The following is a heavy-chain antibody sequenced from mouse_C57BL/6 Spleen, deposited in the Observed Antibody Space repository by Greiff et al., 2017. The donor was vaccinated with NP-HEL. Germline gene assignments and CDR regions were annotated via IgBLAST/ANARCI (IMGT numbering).Heavy chain of an antibody. D-gene: IGHD2-5*01. CDR1: EYEFPSHD. CDR2: INSDGGST. V-gene: IGHV5-2*03. CDR3: ARHGGDSNYWYFDV. Sequence: EVKLVESGGGLVQPGESLKLSCESNEYEFPSHDMSWVRKTPEKRLELVAAINSDGGSTYYPDTIERRFTISRDNTKKTLYLQLSSLRSEDTALYYCARHGGDSNYWYFDVWGTGTTVTVSS. J-gene: IGHJ1*03.